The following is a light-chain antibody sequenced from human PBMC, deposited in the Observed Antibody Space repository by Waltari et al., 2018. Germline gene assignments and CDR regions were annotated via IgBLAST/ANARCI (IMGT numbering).Light chain of an antibody. V-gene: IGKV3-20*01. CDR1: QIVSDNY. CDR2: DAS. J-gene: IGKJ1*01. CDR3: QQYGRSTWT. Sequence: EIVLTQSPGTLSLSPGERATLSCRASQIVSDNYLAWYQQKPGQAPRLLIYDASSRATGIPDRFSGSGSGTDFSLSIRRLEPEDSAVYYCQQYGRSTWTFGQGTRVEI.